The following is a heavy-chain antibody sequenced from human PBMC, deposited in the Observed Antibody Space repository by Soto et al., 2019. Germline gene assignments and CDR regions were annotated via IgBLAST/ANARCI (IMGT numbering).Heavy chain of an antibody. D-gene: IGHD2-2*01. V-gene: IGHV1-69*12. CDR3: AREEIVLVPAAIAWFDS. CDR1: GGTFSSYA. Sequence: QVQLVQSGAEVKKPGSSVKVSCKATGGTFSSYAISWVRQAPGQGLEWMRGIIPIFGTANYAQKFQGRVTITADESTSKAYMQLSSLRSEDPAVYYCAREEIVLVPAAIAWFDSWGQVTLLTVSS. CDR2: IIPIFGTA. J-gene: IGHJ5*01.